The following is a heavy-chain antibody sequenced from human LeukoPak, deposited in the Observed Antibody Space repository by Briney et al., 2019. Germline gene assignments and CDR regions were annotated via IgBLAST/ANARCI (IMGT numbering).Heavy chain of an antibody. V-gene: IGHV3-23*01. CDR3: AKVNPDSSGFYSPFDY. CDR2: IGNSGGST. D-gene: IGHD3-22*01. Sequence: GGSLRLSCAASGFTFSNYAMSWVRQAPGKGLEWVSVIGNSGGSTYYADSVKGRFSISRDNSKNTLYLQMNSLIAEDTAVYYCAKVNPDSSGFYSPFDYWGQGTLVTVSS. J-gene: IGHJ4*02. CDR1: GFTFSNYA.